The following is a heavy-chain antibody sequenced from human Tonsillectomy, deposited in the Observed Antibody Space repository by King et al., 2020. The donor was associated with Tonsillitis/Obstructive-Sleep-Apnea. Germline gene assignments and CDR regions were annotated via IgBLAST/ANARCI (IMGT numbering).Heavy chain of an antibody. D-gene: IGHD4-17*01. CDR1: GFTFRNYA. V-gene: IGHV3-23*04. Sequence: VQLVETGGGLVQPGGSLRLSCAASGFTFRNYAMSWVRQAPGKGLEWVSTISDSGGTTYHVDSVKGRFTISRDNSKNTLDLRMNSLRADDTALYYCANRGTATTGWFDPWGQGTLVIVSS. CDR2: ISDSGGTT. J-gene: IGHJ5*02. CDR3: ANRGTATTGWFDP.